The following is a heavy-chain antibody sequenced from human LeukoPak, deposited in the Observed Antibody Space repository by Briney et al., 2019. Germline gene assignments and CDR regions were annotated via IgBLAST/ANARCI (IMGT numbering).Heavy chain of an antibody. D-gene: IGHD5-18*01. CDR1: GYTFTSYD. J-gene: IGHJ4*02. CDR3: AKGYSYGSYYFDY. Sequence: ASVKVSCKASGYTFTSYDINWVRQATGQGLEWMGWMNPNSGNTGYAQKFQGRVTMARNTSISTAYMELSSLRSEDAAVYYCAKGYSYGSYYFDYWGQGTLVTVSS. CDR2: MNPNSGNT. V-gene: IGHV1-8*01.